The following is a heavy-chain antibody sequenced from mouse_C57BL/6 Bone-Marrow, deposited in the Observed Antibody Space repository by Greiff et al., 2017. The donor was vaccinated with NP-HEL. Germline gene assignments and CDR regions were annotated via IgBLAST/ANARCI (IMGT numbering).Heavy chain of an antibody. V-gene: IGHV1-81*01. CDR1: GYTFTSYG. Sequence: QVQLKESGAELARPGASVKLSCKASGYTFTSYGISWVKQRTGQGLEWIGEIYPRSGNTYYNEKFKGKATLTADKSSSTAYMELRSLTSEDSAVYFCARAGTGVMDYWGQGTSVTVSS. CDR2: IYPRSGNT. J-gene: IGHJ4*01. CDR3: ARAGTGVMDY. D-gene: IGHD3-3*01.